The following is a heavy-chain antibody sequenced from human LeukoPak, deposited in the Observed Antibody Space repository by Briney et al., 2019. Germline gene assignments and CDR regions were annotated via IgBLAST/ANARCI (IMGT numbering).Heavy chain of an antibody. CDR2: INPNSGGT. V-gene: IGHV1-2*02. CDR3: ARECSSTSCLGDY. CDR1: GYTFTGHY. J-gene: IGHJ4*02. Sequence: GASVKVSCKASGYTFTGHYMHWVRQAPGQGLEWMGWINPNSGGTNYAQKFQGRVTMTRDTSISTAYMELSRLRSDDTAVYYCARECSSTSCLGDYWGQGTLVTVSS. D-gene: IGHD2-2*01.